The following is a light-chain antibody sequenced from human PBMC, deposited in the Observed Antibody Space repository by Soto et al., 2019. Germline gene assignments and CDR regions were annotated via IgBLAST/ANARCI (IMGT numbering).Light chain of an antibody. J-gene: IGLJ1*01. Sequence: XSVLTQPPSASGTPGQRVTISCSGGNSNIRNYYVHWFQQLPGTAPKLLIYNNEQRPSGVPDRFSGSKSGTSASLAISGLRSEDEADYYCASWDDSLSGSYVFGPGTKVTVL. CDR1: NSNIRNYY. CDR2: NNE. CDR3: ASWDDSLSGSYV. V-gene: IGLV1-47*01.